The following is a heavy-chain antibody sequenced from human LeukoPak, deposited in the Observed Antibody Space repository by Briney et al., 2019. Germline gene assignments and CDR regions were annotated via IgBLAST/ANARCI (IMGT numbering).Heavy chain of an antibody. J-gene: IGHJ4*02. V-gene: IGHV4-34*01. Sequence: PSETLSLTCAVYGGSFSGYYWSWIRQPPGKGLEWIGEINHSGSTNYNPSLKSRVTISVDTSKNQFSLKLSSVTAADTAVYYCAGGRRLDYWGQGTLVTVSS. CDR3: AGGRRLDY. CDR2: INHSGST. CDR1: GGSFSGYY.